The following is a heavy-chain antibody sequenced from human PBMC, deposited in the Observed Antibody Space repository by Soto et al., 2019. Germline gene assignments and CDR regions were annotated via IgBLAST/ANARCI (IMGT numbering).Heavy chain of an antibody. CDR1: GFPFSSYG. D-gene: IGHD4-4*01. J-gene: IGHJ4*02. CDR2: ISYDGSNK. V-gene: IGHV3-30*18. CDR3: AKTPLAWSYSNGQDY. Sequence: PGGSLRLSCAASGFPFSSYGMHWVRQAPGKGLEWVAVISYDGSNKYYADSVKGRFTISRDNSKNTLYLQMNSLRAEDTAVYYCAKTPLAWSYSNGQDYWGQGTLVTVSS.